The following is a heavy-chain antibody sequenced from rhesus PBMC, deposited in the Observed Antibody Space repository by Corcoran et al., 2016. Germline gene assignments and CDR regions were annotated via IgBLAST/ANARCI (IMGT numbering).Heavy chain of an antibody. D-gene: IGHD5-42*01. CDR2: NSPNNGNK. CDR1: GYSLTPHY. Sequence: QVQLVQSGADIKQPGASVKLSCKASGYSLTPHYIHWVRRAPGQGLQWIGLNSPNNGNKAYAQNFQGRVTISTGTPTSTAYMELISLRSEDTAVYYCTREGYRKTFDYWGQGVLVTVSS. V-gene: IGHV1-180*01. CDR3: TREGYRKTFDY. J-gene: IGHJ4*01.